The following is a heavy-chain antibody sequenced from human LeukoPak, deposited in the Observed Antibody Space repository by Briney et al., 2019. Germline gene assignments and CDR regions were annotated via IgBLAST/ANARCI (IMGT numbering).Heavy chain of an antibody. CDR3: SKAMAAPGAFDI. CDR2: IGWDSNSI. J-gene: IGHJ3*02. D-gene: IGHD6-19*01. CDR1: GFTFSSYS. Sequence: GGSLRLSCAASGFTFSSYSMNWVRQAPGKGLEWVSGIGWDSNSIIYADSVKGRFTISRDNAKNSLYLQMNSLRTEDTALYYCSKAMAAPGAFDIWGRGTVVTVSS. V-gene: IGHV3-9*01.